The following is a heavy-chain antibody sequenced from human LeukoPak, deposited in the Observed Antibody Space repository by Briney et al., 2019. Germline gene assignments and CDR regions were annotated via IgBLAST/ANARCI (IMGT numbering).Heavy chain of an antibody. CDR2: IKQDRSEK. CDR1: GFTFTNYW. J-gene: IGHJ1*01. Sequence: PGGSLRLSCAASGFTFTNYWMSWVRQAPGKGLELVANIKQDRSEKYYVDSVKGRFTISRDNAKNSLYLQMNSLRAEDTALYYCAKDIGWELSRYFQHWGQGTLVTVSS. V-gene: IGHV3-7*03. D-gene: IGHD1-26*01. CDR3: AKDIGWELSRYFQH.